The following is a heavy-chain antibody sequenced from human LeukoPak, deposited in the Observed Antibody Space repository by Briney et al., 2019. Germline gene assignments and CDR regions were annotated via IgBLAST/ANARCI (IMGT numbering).Heavy chain of an antibody. J-gene: IGHJ4*02. CDR2: IKQDGSEK. D-gene: IGHD3-22*01. Sequence: GGSLRLSCAASGFTFSNYWMNWVRQAPGKGLEWVANIKQDGSEKYYVDSVKGRFTISRDNARNSVYLQMYSLRVEDTAVYYCAGGTKFYDSSAPGNYFDYWGQGTLVTVSS. V-gene: IGHV3-7*01. CDR3: AGGTKFYDSSAPGNYFDY. CDR1: GFTFSNYW.